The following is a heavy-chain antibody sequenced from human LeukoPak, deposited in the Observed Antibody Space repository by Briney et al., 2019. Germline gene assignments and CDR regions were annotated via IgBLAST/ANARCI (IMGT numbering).Heavy chain of an antibody. V-gene: IGHV4-34*01. CDR3: ARGRAIVTIFGVVIPTYYFDY. D-gene: IGHD3-3*01. CDR1: GGSFSGYY. J-gene: IGHJ4*02. CDR2: INHTGST. Sequence: SETLSLTCAVYGGSFSGYYWSWVRQPPGKGLEWIGEINHTGSTNYNPSLKSRVTISVDTSKNQFSLKLSSVTAADPAVYYCARGRAIVTIFGVVIPTYYFDYWGQGTLVTVSS.